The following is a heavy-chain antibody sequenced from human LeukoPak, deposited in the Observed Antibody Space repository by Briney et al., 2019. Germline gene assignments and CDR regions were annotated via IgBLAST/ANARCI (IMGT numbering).Heavy chain of an antibody. V-gene: IGHV3-23*05. D-gene: IGHD6-13*01. CDR1: GFTFSSYG. Sequence: GGSLRLSCAASGFTFSSYGMSWVRQAPGKGLEWVSAIYSGGSTYYADSVKGRFTISRDNSKNTLYLQMNSLRAEDTAVYYCATTGYSSRNYWGQGTLVTVSS. CDR2: IYSGGST. J-gene: IGHJ4*02. CDR3: ATTGYSSRNY.